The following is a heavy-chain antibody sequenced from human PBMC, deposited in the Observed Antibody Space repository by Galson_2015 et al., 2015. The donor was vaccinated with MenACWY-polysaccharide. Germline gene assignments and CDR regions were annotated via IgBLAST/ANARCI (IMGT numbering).Heavy chain of an antibody. J-gene: IGHJ6*02. V-gene: IGHV3-30-3*01. D-gene: IGHD2-2*01. CDR2: ISYDGTNK. CDR3: ARDYCCRTTCSGMDV. CDR1: EFTFSSYA. Sequence: SLRLSCAASEFTFSSYAMHWVRQAPGKGLEWVAVISYDGTNKYFADSVKGRFTISRDNSKNTLYLEMNSLRTEDTAVYYCARDYCCRTTCSGMDVWGQGTTVTVSS.